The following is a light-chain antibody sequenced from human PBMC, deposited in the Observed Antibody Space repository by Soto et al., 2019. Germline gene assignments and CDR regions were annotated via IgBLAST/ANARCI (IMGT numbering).Light chain of an antibody. J-gene: IGKJ1*01. CDR3: LQDYNYPLT. CDR2: SAS. V-gene: IGKV1-6*01. CDR1: QAIRND. Sequence: AIQMTQSPSSLSASVGDRVTIPCRASQAIRNDLGWYQQKPGKAPKLLIYSASSLQSGVPSRFSGSGSGTDFTLTISSLQPEDFAIYFCLQDYNYPLTFGQGTKVDIK.